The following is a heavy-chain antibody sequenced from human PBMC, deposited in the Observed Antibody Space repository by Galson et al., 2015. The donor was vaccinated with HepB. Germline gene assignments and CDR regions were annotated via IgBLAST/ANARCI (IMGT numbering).Heavy chain of an antibody. CDR2: ISGSGGST. J-gene: IGHJ4*02. D-gene: IGHD3-22*01. V-gene: IGHV3-23*01. Sequence: SLRLSCAASGFTFSSYAMSWVRQAPGKGLEWVSAISGSGGSTYYADSVRGRFTISRHNFKNTLYLQMNSLRAEDTAVYYCARGPRYYYDSSGPGYFDYWGQGTLVTVSS. CDR3: ARGPRYYYDSSGPGYFDY. CDR1: GFTFSSYA.